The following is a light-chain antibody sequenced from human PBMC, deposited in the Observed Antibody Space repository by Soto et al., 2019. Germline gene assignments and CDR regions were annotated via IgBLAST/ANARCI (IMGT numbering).Light chain of an antibody. CDR2: GAS. V-gene: IGKV3-15*01. CDR1: QSVSSN. Sequence: EIEMTQSPANLSVSRGGRATLSCRASQSVSSNLAWYQQKPGQAPRLLIYGASTRATGIPARFSGSVSGTEFTLTISSLQSEDFAVYYCQQYNNWPSWTFGQGTKVDIK. CDR3: QQYNNWPSWT. J-gene: IGKJ1*01.